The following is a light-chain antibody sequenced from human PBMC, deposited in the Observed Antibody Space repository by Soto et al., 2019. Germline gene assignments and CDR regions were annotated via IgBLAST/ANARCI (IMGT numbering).Light chain of an antibody. CDR1: NRDVGSYNL. J-gene: IGLJ7*01. V-gene: IGLV2-14*01. Sequence: QSVLTQPASVSGSPGQSITIACTGTNRDVGSYNLVSWYQQRPGEAPKLIISEVRNRPSGISYRFTGSKSGNTASLTISGLQAADEADYYCSSYTTTSTLVFGGGTQMTVL. CDR3: SSYTTTSTLV. CDR2: EVR.